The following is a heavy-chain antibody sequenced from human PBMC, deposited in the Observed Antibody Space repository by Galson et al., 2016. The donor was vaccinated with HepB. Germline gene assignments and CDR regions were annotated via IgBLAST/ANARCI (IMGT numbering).Heavy chain of an antibody. D-gene: IGHD1-1*01. CDR3: AKNLGRKYTFGQPFDF. CDR2: IWHDGSNK. J-gene: IGHJ4*02. Sequence: SLRLSCAASGFSFSSYGMYWVRQAPGKGLEWVAGIWHDGSNKYQIDSVKGRFTISRDNSKNTLYLEMNNVRGEDTAVYYCAKNLGRKYTFGQPFDFWGQGTLVSVSS. CDR1: GFSFSSYG. V-gene: IGHV3-33*06.